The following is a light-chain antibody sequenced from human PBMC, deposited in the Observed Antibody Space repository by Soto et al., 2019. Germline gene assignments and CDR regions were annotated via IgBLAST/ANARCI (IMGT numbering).Light chain of an antibody. V-gene: IGKV3-15*01. CDR1: QSVSTN. J-gene: IGKJ1*01. CDR2: GAS. CDR3: QQYYTWPRT. Sequence: EIVMTHSPGTLSVSPGEGATLSCRASQSVSTNLAWYQQKPDQAPRLLIYGASTTATGMPARFSGSGSGTEFTLTISSLQSEDFAVYYCQQYYTWPRTFGQGTRVEIK.